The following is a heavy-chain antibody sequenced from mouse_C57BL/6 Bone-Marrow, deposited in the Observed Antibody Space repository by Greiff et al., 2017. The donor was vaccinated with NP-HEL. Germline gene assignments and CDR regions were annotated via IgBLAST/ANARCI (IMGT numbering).Heavy chain of an antibody. J-gene: IGHJ1*03. CDR3: ARYYGSSYVYWYFDV. CDR1: GYAFSSSW. V-gene: IGHV1-82*01. CDR2: IYPGDGDT. Sequence: VMLVESGPELVKPGASVKISCKASGYAFSSSWMNWVKQRPGKGLEWIGRIYPGDGDTNYNGKFKGKATLTADKSSSTAYMQLSSLTSEDSAVYFCARYYGSSYVYWYFDVWGTGTTVTVSS. D-gene: IGHD1-1*01.